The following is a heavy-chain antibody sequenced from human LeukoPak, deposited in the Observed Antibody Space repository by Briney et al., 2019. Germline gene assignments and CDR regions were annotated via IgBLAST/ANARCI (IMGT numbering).Heavy chain of an antibody. CDR2: ISSSSSTI. Sequence: SGGSLRLSCAASGFTFSSYSMNWVRQAPGKGLEWVSYISSSSSTIYYADSVKGRFTISRDNAKNSLYLQMNSLRAEDTAVYYCARVPALRFLEWLLFDYWGQGTLVTVSS. V-gene: IGHV3-48*01. CDR1: GFTFSSYS. CDR3: ARVPALRFLEWLLFDY. J-gene: IGHJ4*02. D-gene: IGHD3-3*01.